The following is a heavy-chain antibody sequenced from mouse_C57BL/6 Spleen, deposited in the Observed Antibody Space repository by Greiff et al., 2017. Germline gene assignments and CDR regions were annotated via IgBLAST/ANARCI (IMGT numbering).Heavy chain of an antibody. V-gene: IGHV1-74*01. CDR1: GYTFTSYW. J-gene: IGHJ4*01. Sequence: QVQLKQPGAELVKPGASVKVSCKASGYTFTSYWMHWVKQRPGQGLEWIGRIHPSGSDTNYNQKFKGKATLTVDKSSSTAYMQLSSLTSEDSAVYYCAIGTVVQAMDYWGQGTSVTVSS. D-gene: IGHD1-1*01. CDR2: IHPSGSDT. CDR3: AIGTVVQAMDY.